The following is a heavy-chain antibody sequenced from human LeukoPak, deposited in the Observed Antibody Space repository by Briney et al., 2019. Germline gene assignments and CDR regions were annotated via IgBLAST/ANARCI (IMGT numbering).Heavy chain of an antibody. CDR2: ISYDGSNK. Sequence: PGRSLRLSCAASGFTFSGYAMHWVRQAPGKGLEWVAVISYDGSNKYYADSVKGRFTISRDNSKNTLYLQMNSLRAEDTAVYYCARERLRLNWFDPWGQGTLVTVSS. CDR1: GFTFSGYA. J-gene: IGHJ5*02. D-gene: IGHD4-17*01. V-gene: IGHV3-30-3*01. CDR3: ARERLRLNWFDP.